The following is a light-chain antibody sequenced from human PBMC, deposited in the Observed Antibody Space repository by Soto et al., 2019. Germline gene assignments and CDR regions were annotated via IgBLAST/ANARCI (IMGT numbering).Light chain of an antibody. CDR1: SSTIGAGYD. CDR3: LSFDSSLSVV. CDR2: GNT. Sequence: QSVLTQPPSVAGAPGQRVTLSCTGSSSTIGAGYDVHWYQQLPGRAPKLLIYGNTNRPSGVPDRFSGSKSGTSASLAITGLQAEDEADYYCLSFDSSLSVVFGGGTQLTVL. J-gene: IGLJ2*01. V-gene: IGLV1-40*01.